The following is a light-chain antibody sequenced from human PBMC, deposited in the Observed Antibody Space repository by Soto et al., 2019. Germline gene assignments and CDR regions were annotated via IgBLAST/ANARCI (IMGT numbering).Light chain of an antibody. CDR1: QSISSW. J-gene: IGKJ1*01. CDR3: QQYRDNWT. CDR2: KAY. V-gene: IGKV1-5*03. Sequence: DIQMTQSPSTLSASVGDRVTITCRASQSISSWLAWYQQKPGTAPKLLIYKAYTLQSGVTSRFSGSGSGTEFTLTISSLQPDDSATYYCQQYRDNWTFGQGTKVEIK.